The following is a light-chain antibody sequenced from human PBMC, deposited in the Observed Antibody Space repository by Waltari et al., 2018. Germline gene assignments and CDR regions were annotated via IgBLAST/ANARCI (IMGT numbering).Light chain of an antibody. CDR3: SSYTPTSILV. V-gene: IGLV2-14*03. CDR2: DGP. J-gene: IGLJ2*01. CDR1: SSDVGSYNY. Sequence: QSALTQPASVSGSPGQSLTLSCSGTSSDVGSYNYVSWYQQHPGHPPKLLIYDGPKRPSGVSGCFSGSMSGTTASLTISGLQPEDEADYFCSSYTPTSILVFGGGTKLTV.